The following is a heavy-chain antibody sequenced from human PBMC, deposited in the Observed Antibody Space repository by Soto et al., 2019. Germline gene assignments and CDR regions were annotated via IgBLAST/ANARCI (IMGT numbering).Heavy chain of an antibody. D-gene: IGHD3-3*01. J-gene: IGHJ4*02. CDR1: GFTFSSYA. V-gene: IGHV3-23*01. CDR3: ARALDPNNPRGITIFGVVPYYFDY. Sequence: PGGSLRLSCAASGFTFSSYAMSWVRQAPGKGLEWVSAISGSGGSTYYADSVKGRFTISRDNSKNTLYLQMNSLRAEDTAVYYCARALDPNNPRGITIFGVVPYYFDYWGQGTLVTVSS. CDR2: ISGSGGST.